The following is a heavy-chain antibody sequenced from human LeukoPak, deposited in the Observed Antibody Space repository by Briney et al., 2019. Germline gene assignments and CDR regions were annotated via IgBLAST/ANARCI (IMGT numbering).Heavy chain of an antibody. CDR1: GGSFNGYY. D-gene: IGHD3-10*01. CDR2: INHSGST. J-gene: IGHJ4*02. CDR3: VLGFGIYYFDY. V-gene: IGHV4-34*03. Sequence: PSETLSLTCAVYGGSFNGYYWSWIRQPPGKGLEWIGEINHSGSTNYNPSLKSRVTISVDTSKNQFSLKLSSVTAADTAVYYCVLGFGIYYFDYWGQGTLVTLSS.